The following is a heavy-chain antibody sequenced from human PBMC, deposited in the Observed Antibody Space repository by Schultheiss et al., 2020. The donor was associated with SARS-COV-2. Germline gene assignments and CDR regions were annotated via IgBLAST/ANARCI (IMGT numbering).Heavy chain of an antibody. CDR3: ARGGHSAWYED. CDR1: GGSISSGGYY. V-gene: IGHV4-30-4*01. CDR2: IYYSGST. Sequence: SETLSLTCTVSGGSISSGGYYWSWIRQHPGKGLEWIGYIYYSGSTYYNPSLKSRVTISVDTSKNQFSLKLSSVTAADTAVYYCARGGHSAWYEDWGQGTLVTVSS. J-gene: IGHJ4*02. D-gene: IGHD6-19*01.